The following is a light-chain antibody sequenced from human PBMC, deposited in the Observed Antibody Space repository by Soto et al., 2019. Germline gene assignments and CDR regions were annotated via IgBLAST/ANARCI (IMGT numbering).Light chain of an antibody. Sequence: DIQMTQSPSSLSSSVGDRVTITCRASQGLSNFLAWYQQKPGNVPRLLISAASTLQSGGPSRCSCSGSVTHFTLTITSLQPEDVSTYYCQKYTSVITFGQGTRLEIK. CDR1: QGLSNF. J-gene: IGKJ5*01. V-gene: IGKV1-27*01. CDR3: QKYTSVIT. CDR2: AAS.